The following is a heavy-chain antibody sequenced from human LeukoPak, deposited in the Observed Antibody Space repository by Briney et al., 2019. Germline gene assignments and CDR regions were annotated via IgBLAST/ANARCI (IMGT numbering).Heavy chain of an antibody. J-gene: IGHJ4*02. D-gene: IGHD6-13*01. CDR2: ISWDGGST. CDR3: AKDVTSSSWNGYFDY. Sequence: GGSLRLSCATSGFTFEDYTMHWVRQAPGQGLEWLSLISWDGGSTNYADSVKGRFTISRDNSKNSLYLQMNTLRTEDTAFYYCAKDVTSSSWNGYFDYWGQGTLVTVSS. CDR1: GFTFEDYT. V-gene: IGHV3-43*01.